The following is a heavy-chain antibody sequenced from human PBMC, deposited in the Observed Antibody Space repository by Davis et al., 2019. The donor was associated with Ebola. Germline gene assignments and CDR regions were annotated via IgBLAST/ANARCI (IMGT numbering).Heavy chain of an antibody. D-gene: IGHD1-26*01. CDR1: GFTFSSYE. Sequence: GGSLRLSCAASGFTFSSYEMNWVRQAPGKGLEWVSYISSSGSTIYYADSVKGRFTISRDNAKNSLYLQMNSLRAEDTAVYYCAREEPSYYYYYGMDVWGQGTTVTVSS. CDR3: AREEPSYYYYYGMDV. V-gene: IGHV3-48*03. CDR2: ISSSGSTI. J-gene: IGHJ6*02.